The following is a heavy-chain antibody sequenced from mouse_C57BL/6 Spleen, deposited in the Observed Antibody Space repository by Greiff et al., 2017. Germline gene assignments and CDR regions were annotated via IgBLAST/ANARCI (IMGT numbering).Heavy chain of an antibody. CDR2: ISSGSSTI. D-gene: IGHD2-12*01. V-gene: IGHV5-17*01. J-gene: IGHJ1*03. Sequence: EVKLVESGGGLVKPGGSLKLSCAASGFTFRDYGMHWVRQAPEKGLEWVAYISSGSSTIYYADTVKGRFTISRDNAKNTLCLQMTSLRSEDTAMYYCARGVPVRRYFDVWGTGTTVTVSS. CDR1: GFTFRDYG. CDR3: ARGVPVRRYFDV.